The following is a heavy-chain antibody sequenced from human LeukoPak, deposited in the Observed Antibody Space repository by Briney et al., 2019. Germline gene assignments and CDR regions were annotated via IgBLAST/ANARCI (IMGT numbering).Heavy chain of an antibody. D-gene: IGHD3-10*01. Sequence: PSETLSLTCAVSGGSITSYNWNWIRQPPGKGLEWIGFIYYSGSTNYNPSLKSRVTISVDTSKNQFSLKLSSVTAADTAVYYCARDPGSGDSSGDFDYWGQGTLVTVSS. CDR2: IYYSGST. CDR1: GGSITSYN. J-gene: IGHJ4*02. CDR3: ARDPGSGDSSGDFDY. V-gene: IGHV4-59*01.